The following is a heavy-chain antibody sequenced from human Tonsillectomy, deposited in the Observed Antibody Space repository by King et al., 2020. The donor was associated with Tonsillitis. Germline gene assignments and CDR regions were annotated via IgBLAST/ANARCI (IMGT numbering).Heavy chain of an antibody. CDR1: GFMFSDYA. V-gene: IGHV3-64D*06. J-gene: IGHJ4*02. Sequence: VQLVESGGGLVQPGGSLRLSCSASGFMFSDYAMHWVRQAPGKGLEYVSAISGDGGDTYYADSVKGRFTISRDNSKNTLYLQMSSLRTEDTAVYYCVDVVGGGSPYWVQGTLVTVSS. CDR3: VDVVGGGSPY. CDR2: ISGDGGDT. D-gene: IGHD2-15*01.